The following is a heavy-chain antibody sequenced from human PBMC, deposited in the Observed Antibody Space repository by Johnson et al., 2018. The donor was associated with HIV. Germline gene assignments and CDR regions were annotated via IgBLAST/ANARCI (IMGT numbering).Heavy chain of an antibody. V-gene: IGHV3-66*02. CDR3: ARVHGGATRAKGAFDI. D-gene: IGHD1-26*01. CDR2: IYSGGST. CDR1: GFTVSSNY. J-gene: IGHJ3*02. Sequence: VQLVESGGGLVQPGGSLRLSCAASGFTVSSNYMSWVRQAPGKGLEWVSVIYSGGSTYYADSVKGRFTISRDNSKNTLYLQMNSLRAEDTAVYYCARVHGGATRAKGAFDIWGQGTMVTVSS.